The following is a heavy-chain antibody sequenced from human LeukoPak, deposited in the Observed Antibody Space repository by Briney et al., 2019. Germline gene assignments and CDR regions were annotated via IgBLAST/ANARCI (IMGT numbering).Heavy chain of an antibody. CDR3: AKHDPRRVVITNWFDP. V-gene: IGHV3-23*01. D-gene: IGHD3-22*01. CDR2: ISGSGGIT. Sequence: GGPLRLSCAASGFTFSAYAISWVRQAPGKGLEWVSAISGSGGITYYADSVKGRFTISRGNSKNTLYLQMNSLRAEDTAVYYCAKHDPRRVVITNWFDPWGQGTLVTVSS. CDR1: GFTFSAYA. J-gene: IGHJ5*02.